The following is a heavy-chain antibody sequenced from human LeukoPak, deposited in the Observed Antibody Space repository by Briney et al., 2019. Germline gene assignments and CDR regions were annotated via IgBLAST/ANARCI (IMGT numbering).Heavy chain of an antibody. CDR2: ISSNGGST. CDR3: ARDRVNSGSYHAFDI. Sequence: GGSLRLSCAASGFTFSSYAMHWVRQAPGKGLEYVSAISSNGGSTYYANSVKGRFTISRDNSKNTLYLQMGSLRAEDMAVCYCARDRVNSGSYHAFDIWGQGTMVTVSS. J-gene: IGHJ3*02. CDR1: GFTFSSYA. D-gene: IGHD1-26*01. V-gene: IGHV3-64*01.